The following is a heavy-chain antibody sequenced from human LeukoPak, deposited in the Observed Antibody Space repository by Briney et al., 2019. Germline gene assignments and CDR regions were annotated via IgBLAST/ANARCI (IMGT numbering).Heavy chain of an antibody. CDR1: GFTFSSYA. D-gene: IGHD5-12*01. V-gene: IGHV3-48*01. J-gene: IGHJ4*02. CDR2: ISSSSSTI. Sequence: GGSLRLSCAASGFTFSSYAMSWVRQAPGKGLEWVSYISSSSSTIYYADSVKGRFTISRDNAKNSLYLQMNSLRAEDTAVYYCARDLTLGVATKGRYWGQGTLVTVSS. CDR3: ARDLTLGVATKGRY.